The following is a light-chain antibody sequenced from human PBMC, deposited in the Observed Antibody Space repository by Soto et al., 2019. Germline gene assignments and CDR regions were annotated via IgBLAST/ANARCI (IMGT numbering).Light chain of an antibody. CDR2: SND. CDR1: SSNIGSNT. J-gene: IGLJ2*01. Sequence: QSVLTQPPSASGTPGQRVTISCSGSSSNIGSNTVNWYQQLPGTAPKLLIYSNDQRTSGVPDRFSGSRSGTSPALDISGLQSEDEVDYYCAAWDDSLNGPVFGGGAKLTVL. CDR3: AAWDDSLNGPV. V-gene: IGLV1-44*01.